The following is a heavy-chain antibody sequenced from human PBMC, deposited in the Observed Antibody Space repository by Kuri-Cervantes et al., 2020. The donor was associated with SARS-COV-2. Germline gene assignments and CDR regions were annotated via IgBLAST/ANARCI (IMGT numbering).Heavy chain of an antibody. V-gene: IGHV4-34*01. J-gene: IGHJ4*02. CDR3: ARHPQNYYDYVWGSYRKYYFDY. CDR1: GGSFSGYY. Sequence: GSLRLSCAVYGGSFSGYYWSWIRQPPGKGLEWIGEINHSGSTNYNPSLKSRVTISVDTSKNQFSLKLSSVTAADTAVYYCARHPQNYYDYVWGSYRKYYFDYWGQGTLVTVSS. CDR2: INHSGST. D-gene: IGHD3-16*02.